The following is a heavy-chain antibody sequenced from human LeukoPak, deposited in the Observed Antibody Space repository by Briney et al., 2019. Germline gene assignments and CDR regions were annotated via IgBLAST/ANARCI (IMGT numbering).Heavy chain of an antibody. CDR2: ISGSGGST. V-gene: IGHV3-23*01. D-gene: IGHD2-15*01. Sequence: GGSLRLSCAASGFTFSSYAMSWVRQAPGKGLEWVSAISGSGGSTYYADSVKGRFTISRDNSKNTLYLQMNSLRAEDTAVYYWAKDTQRRSGGSCYDYWGQGTLVTVSS. CDR1: GFTFSSYA. J-gene: IGHJ4*02. CDR3: AKDTQRRSGGSCYDY.